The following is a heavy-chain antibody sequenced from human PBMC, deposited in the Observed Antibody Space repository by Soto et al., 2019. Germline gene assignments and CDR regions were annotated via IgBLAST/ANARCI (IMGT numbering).Heavy chain of an antibody. Sequence: SETLSLTCTVSGGSISSSSYYWGWIRQPPGKGLEWIGEINHSGSTNYNPSLKSRVTISVDTSKNQFSLKLTSVTAADTAVYYCASDKITGLFDDWGQGTLVTVSS. CDR3: ASDKITGLFDD. V-gene: IGHV4-39*07. J-gene: IGHJ4*02. CDR2: INHSGST. D-gene: IGHD2-8*02. CDR1: GGSISSSSYY.